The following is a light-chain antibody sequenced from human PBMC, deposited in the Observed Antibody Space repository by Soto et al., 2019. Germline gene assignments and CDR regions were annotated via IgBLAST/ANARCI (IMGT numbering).Light chain of an antibody. CDR3: QQTDDTPYT. Sequence: DVQMTQSPSSLSASVGDRVTITSRASQYIRTYLNWYQQKPGKAPKLLICATSTLHSGVPSRFSGSGSGTDFTLTISSLQPEDFATYYCQQTDDTPYTFGQGTKLEIK. CDR1: QYIRTY. CDR2: ATS. J-gene: IGKJ2*01. V-gene: IGKV1-39*01.